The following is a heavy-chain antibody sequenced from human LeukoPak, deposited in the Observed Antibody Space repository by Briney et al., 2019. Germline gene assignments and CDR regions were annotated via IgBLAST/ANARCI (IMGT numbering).Heavy chain of an antibody. J-gene: IGHJ6*02. Sequence: PGGSLRLSCAASGFTFSSYWMSWVRQAPGRGLEWVANINQDGSEKYYVDSVKGRFTISRDNAKNSLYLQMNSLRAEDTAVYYCAREGFGEDYHYYGMDVWGQGTTVTVSS. CDR3: AREGFGEDYHYYGMDV. CDR1: GFTFSSYW. V-gene: IGHV3-7*03. D-gene: IGHD3-10*01. CDR2: INQDGSEK.